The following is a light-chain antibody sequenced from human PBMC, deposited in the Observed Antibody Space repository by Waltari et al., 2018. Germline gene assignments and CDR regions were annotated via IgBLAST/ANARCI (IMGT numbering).Light chain of an antibody. J-gene: IGKJ4*01. V-gene: IGKV3-20*01. CDR3: QQYDGIVVT. CDR2: GTS. CDR1: QSVSTIS. Sequence: EIVLTQPPATLSLSPGESAPLSRRTSQSVSTISLTWYQQQPGQAPRLLIYGTSSRATGIPDSFSGSGSGTDFTLTISRLQPEDFAIYYCQQYDGIVVTFGGGTKVEI.